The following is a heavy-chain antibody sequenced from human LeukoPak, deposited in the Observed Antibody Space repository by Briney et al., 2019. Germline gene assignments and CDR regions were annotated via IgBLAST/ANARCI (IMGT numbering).Heavy chain of an antibody. V-gene: IGHV4-59*12. J-gene: IGHJ4*02. Sequence: SETLSLTCTVSGGSISTYYWSWIRQPPGKGLEWIGEIFNSGSTNYNPSLESRVSISVDKSKNQFSLRLTSVTAADTAVYYCARDRGTAGHYFDYWGQGTLVTVSS. D-gene: IGHD6-19*01. CDR1: GGSISTYY. CDR3: ARDRGTAGHYFDY. CDR2: IFNSGST.